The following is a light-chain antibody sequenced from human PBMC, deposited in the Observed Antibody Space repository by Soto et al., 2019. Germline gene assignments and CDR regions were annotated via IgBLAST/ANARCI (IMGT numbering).Light chain of an antibody. CDR3: GSCTTSSNYV. CDR2: DVS. V-gene: IGLV2-14*03. Sequence: SVLTQPASVSGSPGQSITISCTGTISDVGSYNYVSWYQQYPGKAPKLMIYDVSTRPSGVSDRFSGSKSGNTASLTISGLRAEDEADYYCGSCTTSSNYVFGTGTKVTVL. CDR1: ISDVGSYNY. J-gene: IGLJ1*01.